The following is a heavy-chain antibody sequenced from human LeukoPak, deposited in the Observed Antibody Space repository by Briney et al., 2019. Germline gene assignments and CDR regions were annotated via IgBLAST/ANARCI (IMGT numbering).Heavy chain of an antibody. CDR2: IYSGGST. CDR1: GFTFSNYG. CDR3: ARDSRRGYDSSGYNFDY. D-gene: IGHD3-22*01. J-gene: IGHJ4*02. Sequence: PGRSLRLSCAASGFTFSNYGMHWVRQAPGKGLEWVSVIYSGGSTHYADSVKGRFTISRDNSKNTLYLQMNSLRAEDTAVYYCARDSRRGYDSSGYNFDYWGQGTLVTVSS. V-gene: IGHV3-66*01.